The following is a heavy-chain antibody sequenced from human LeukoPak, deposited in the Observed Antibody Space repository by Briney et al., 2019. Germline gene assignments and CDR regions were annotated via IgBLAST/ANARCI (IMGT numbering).Heavy chain of an antibody. D-gene: IGHD3-3*01. V-gene: IGHV4-39*07. J-gene: IGHJ4*02. CDR3: ARYDFNKFFDY. CDR2: IYYSGST. CDR1: GGSITSSTYY. Sequence: SETLSLTCTVSGGSITSSTYYWAWIRQPPGKGLEWIGSIYYSGSTNYNPSLKSRVTMSVDTSKNQFSLKLSSVTAADTAVYYCARYDFNKFFDYWGQGTLVTVSS.